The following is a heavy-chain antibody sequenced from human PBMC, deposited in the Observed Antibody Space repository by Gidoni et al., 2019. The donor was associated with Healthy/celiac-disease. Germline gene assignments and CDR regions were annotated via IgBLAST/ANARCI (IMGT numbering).Heavy chain of an antibody. CDR3: ARLRYYGSGSYYTDSCCMDV. Sequence: QLQLQESGPGLVKPSETLSLTCTVSGGSISSSSYYWGWIRQPPGKGLEWIGSIYYSGSTSYNPALKSRVTISVDTSKNQFSLKLSSVTAADTAVYYCARLRYYGSGSYYTDSCCMDVWGQGTTVTVSS. CDR1: GGSISSSSYY. CDR2: IYYSGST. V-gene: IGHV4-39*01. J-gene: IGHJ6*02. D-gene: IGHD3-10*01.